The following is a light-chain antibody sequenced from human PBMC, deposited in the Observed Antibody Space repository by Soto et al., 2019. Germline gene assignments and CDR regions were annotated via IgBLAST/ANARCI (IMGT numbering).Light chain of an antibody. CDR1: SSNIGSNS. V-gene: IGLV1-44*01. Sequence: QSVLTQPPSASGTPGQRVTISCSGSSSNIGSNSVNWYQQIPGTAPRLLINSNNQWPAGVPDRFSGSKSGASASLAIRGLQSEDEADYYCAAWDDSLHGYVFGSGTQLTVL. CDR3: AAWDDSLHGYV. CDR2: SNN. J-gene: IGLJ1*01.